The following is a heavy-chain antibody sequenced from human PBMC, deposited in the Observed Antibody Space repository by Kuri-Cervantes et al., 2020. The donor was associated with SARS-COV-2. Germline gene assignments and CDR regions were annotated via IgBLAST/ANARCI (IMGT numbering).Heavy chain of an antibody. V-gene: IGHV1-69*05. CDR3: ARGGTTIFGVVIATDIGNWFDP. Sequence: SVKVSCKASGGTFSSYAISWVRQAPGQGLEWMGGIIPIFGTANYAQKFQGRVTITTDESTSTAYMELSSLRSEDTAVYYCARGGTTIFGVVIATDIGNWFDPWGQGTLVTVSS. CDR1: GGTFSSYA. D-gene: IGHD3-3*01. CDR2: IIPIFGTA. J-gene: IGHJ5*02.